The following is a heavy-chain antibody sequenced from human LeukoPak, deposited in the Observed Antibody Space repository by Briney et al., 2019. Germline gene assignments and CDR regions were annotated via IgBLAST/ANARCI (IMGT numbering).Heavy chain of an antibody. CDR3: ARHVYGEGMVV. CDR1: GGSLNGYY. V-gene: IGHV4-59*08. Sequence: SETLSLTCTVSGGSLNGYYWGWIRQPPGKGLECIGYIHSSEGTAHNTSLKSRLTISLDTSKNQFSLTLSSVTAADTAVYYCARHVYGEGMVVWGKGTTVTVSS. CDR2: IHSSEGT. D-gene: IGHD4-17*01. J-gene: IGHJ6*04.